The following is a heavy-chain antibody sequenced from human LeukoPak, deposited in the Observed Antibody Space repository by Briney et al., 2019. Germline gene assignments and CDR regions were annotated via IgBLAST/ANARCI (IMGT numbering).Heavy chain of an antibody. Sequence: SETLSLTCTVSGDSISSSSYYWGWIRQPPGKGLEWIGSIYYSGSTYYNPSLKSRVTISVDTSKNQFSLKLSSVTAADTAVYYCASFYYDSSGSWGYFDYWGQGTLVTVSS. CDR1: GDSISSSSYY. V-gene: IGHV4-39*01. CDR2: IYYSGST. CDR3: ASFYYDSSGSWGYFDY. D-gene: IGHD3-22*01. J-gene: IGHJ4*02.